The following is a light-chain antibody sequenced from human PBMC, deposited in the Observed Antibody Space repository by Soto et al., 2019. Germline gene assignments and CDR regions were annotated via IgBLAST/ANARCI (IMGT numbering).Light chain of an antibody. J-gene: IGKJ2*01. CDR3: QQYHSYPYT. CDR2: DAS. CDR1: QSISGR. V-gene: IGKV1-5*01. Sequence: DIHLTQSPSTLSAFVGDRVTISCRARQSISGRLAWYQQKAGRAPNLLIYDASTLETGVPLRFSGSGSGTEFTLTISGLQPDDFATYYCQQYHSYPYTFCQGTKLEIK.